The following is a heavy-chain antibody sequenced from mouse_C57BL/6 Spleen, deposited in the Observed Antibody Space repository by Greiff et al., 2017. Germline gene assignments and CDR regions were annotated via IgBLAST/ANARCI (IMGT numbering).Heavy chain of an antibody. Sequence: VQLQQSGPGLVKPSQSLSLTCSVTGYSITSGYYWNWIRQFPGNKLEWMGYISYDGSNNYNPSLKNRISITRDTSKNQFFLKLNSVTTEDTATYYCARALYYYVDYWGQGTTLTVSS. CDR2: ISYDGSN. D-gene: IGHD1-1*01. CDR1: GYSITSGYY. V-gene: IGHV3-6*01. J-gene: IGHJ2*01. CDR3: ARALYYYVDY.